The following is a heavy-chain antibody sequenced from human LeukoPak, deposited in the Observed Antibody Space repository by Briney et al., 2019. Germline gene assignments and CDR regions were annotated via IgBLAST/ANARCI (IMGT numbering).Heavy chain of an antibody. V-gene: IGHV4-59*08. CDR1: GGSNSSYY. D-gene: IGHD4-11*01. Sequence: PSETLSLTCTVSGGSNSSYYWSWIRQPPGKGLEWIGYIYYSGSTNYNPSLKSRVTISVDTSKNQFSLKLSSVTAADTAVYYCARRPTVSNWFDPWGQGTLVTVSS. CDR3: ARRPTVSNWFDP. J-gene: IGHJ5*02. CDR2: IYYSGST.